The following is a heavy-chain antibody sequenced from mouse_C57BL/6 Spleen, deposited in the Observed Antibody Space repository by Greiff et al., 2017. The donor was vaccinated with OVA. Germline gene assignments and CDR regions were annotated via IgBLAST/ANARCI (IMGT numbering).Heavy chain of an antibody. D-gene: IGHD1-1*01. Sequence: VQLQQSGAELARPGASVKLSCKASGYTFTSSGISWVKQRTGQGLEWIGEIYPRSGNTYYNEKFKGKATLTADKSSSTAYMELRSLTSEDSAVYFFARRHYYGSSPYAMDYWGQGTSVTVSS. CDR3: ARRHYYGSSPYAMDY. CDR1: GYTFTSSG. V-gene: IGHV1-81*01. CDR2: IYPRSGNT. J-gene: IGHJ4*01.